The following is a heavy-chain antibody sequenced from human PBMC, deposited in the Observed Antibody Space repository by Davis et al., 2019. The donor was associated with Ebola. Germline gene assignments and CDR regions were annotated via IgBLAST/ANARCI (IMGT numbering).Heavy chain of an antibody. CDR3: ASLDTAMVGFNY. D-gene: IGHD5-18*01. V-gene: IGHV4-59*01. J-gene: IGHJ4*02. Sequence: MPSETLSLTCTVSGGSISSYYWSWIRQPPGKGLEWIGYIYYSGSTNYNPSLKSRVTISVDTSKNQFSLKLSSVTAADTAVYYCASLDTAMVGFNYWGQGTLVTVSS. CDR2: IYYSGST. CDR1: GGSISSYY.